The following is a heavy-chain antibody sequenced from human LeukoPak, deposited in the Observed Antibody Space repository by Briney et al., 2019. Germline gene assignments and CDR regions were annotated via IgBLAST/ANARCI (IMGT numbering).Heavy chain of an antibody. CDR1: GGSISSYY. J-gene: IGHJ1*01. Sequence: KPSETLSLTCTVSGGSISSYYWSWIRQPPGKGLEWIGYIYYSGSTNYNPSLKSRVTISVDTSKNQFSLKLSSVTAADTAVYYCAREGLIRPGYFQHWGQGTLVTVSS. V-gene: IGHV4-59*01. CDR3: AREGLIRPGYFQH. D-gene: IGHD3-16*01. CDR2: IYYSGST.